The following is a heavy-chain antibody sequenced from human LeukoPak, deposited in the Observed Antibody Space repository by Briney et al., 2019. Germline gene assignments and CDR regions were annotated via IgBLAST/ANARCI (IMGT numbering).Heavy chain of an antibody. V-gene: IGHV1-2*06. CDR2: INPNSGVT. D-gene: IGHD5-18*01. CDR3: ARELNTPMVYALDI. J-gene: IGHJ3*02. CDR1: GYTFTTYY. Sequence: GASVKVSCKASGYTFTTYYIHWVRQAPGRGLEWMGRINPNSGVTNYAQKFQGKVTMTSDTSISTAYMELSSLRSDDTAVYFCARELNTPMVYALDIWGQGTMVTVS.